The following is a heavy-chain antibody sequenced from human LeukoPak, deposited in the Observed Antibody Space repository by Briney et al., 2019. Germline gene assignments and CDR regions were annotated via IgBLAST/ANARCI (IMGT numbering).Heavy chain of an antibody. CDR3: TRGVALSDHGIIDS. D-gene: IGHD1-1*01. CDR1: GYSVSSGLF. J-gene: IGHJ4*02. CDR2: IYHNGIT. Sequence: PSETLSLTRAVSGYSVSSGLFWGWIRQSPGKGLEWIATIYHNGITHYNPSLKSRVTISIDTSKNQFSLKMSSVTAADTAVYYCTRGVALSDHGIIDSWGQGTLATVSS. V-gene: IGHV4-38-2*01.